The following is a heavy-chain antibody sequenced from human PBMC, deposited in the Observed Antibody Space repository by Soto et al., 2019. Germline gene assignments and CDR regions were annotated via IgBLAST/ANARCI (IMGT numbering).Heavy chain of an antibody. CDR3: ARVPSAAWGINWFDP. J-gene: IGHJ5*02. CDR1: GYTFTSYG. V-gene: IGHV1-18*01. CDR2: ISAYNGNT. Sequence: ASVKVSCKXSGYTFTSYGISWVRQAPGQGLEWMGWISAYNGNTNYAQKLQGRVTMTTDTSTSTAYMELRSLRSDDTAVYYCARVPSAAWGINWFDPWGQGTLVTVS. D-gene: IGHD6-13*01.